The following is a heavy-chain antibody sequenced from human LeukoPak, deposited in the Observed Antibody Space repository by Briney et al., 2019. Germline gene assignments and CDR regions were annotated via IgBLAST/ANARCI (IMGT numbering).Heavy chain of an antibody. CDR3: ARESGKFDY. V-gene: IGHV3-43*02. CDR2: ISCDGVST. J-gene: IGHJ4*02. CDR1: GLPIADFA. Sequence: GGSLGLSCVASGLPIADFAMHWVRQAPGKGLEWVSLISCDGVSTFYADSVKGRFSISRDNSKNSLSLEMNSLRTEDTAMYYCARESGKFDYWGQGTLVAVSS.